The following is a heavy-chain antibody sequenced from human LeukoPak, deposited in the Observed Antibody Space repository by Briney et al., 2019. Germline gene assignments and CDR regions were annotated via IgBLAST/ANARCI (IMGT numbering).Heavy chain of an antibody. V-gene: IGHV3-21*01. Sequence: GGSLRLSCAASGFTFSSYSMNWARQAPGKGLEWVSSISSSSSYIYYADSVKGRFTISRDNAKNSLYLQMNSLRAEDTAVYYCARNFVADAFDIWGQGTMVTVSS. J-gene: IGHJ3*02. D-gene: IGHD5-12*01. CDR3: ARNFVADAFDI. CDR1: GFTFSSYS. CDR2: ISSSSSYI.